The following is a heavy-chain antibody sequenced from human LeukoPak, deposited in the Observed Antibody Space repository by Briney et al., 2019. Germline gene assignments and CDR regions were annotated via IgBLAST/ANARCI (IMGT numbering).Heavy chain of an antibody. CDR3: ARREGRSASPFFFDS. CDR2: ISCYNGHT. D-gene: IGHD6-6*01. CDR1: GYSFTKYG. J-gene: IGHJ4*02. Sequence: ASVKVSGKASGYSFTKYGLNWVRQAPGQGLQWMGWISCYNGHTHYAQNFQGRVTMTTDTSTNTAYMELRGLRSDDTAIYYCARREGRSASPFFFDSWGQGTLVTVSS. V-gene: IGHV1-18*01.